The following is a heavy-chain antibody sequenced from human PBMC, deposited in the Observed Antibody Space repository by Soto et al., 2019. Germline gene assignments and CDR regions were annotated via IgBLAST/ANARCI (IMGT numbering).Heavy chain of an antibody. CDR1: GYTFTSYD. D-gene: IGHD3-3*01. CDR2: MNPNSGNT. V-gene: IGHV1-8*01. Sequence: ASVKVSCKASGYTFTSYDMNWVRQATGQGLEWMGWMNPNSGNTDYAQKFQGRVTMTRNTSISTAYMELSSLRSEDTAVYYCARGKLYYYFWSGYSNDYWGQGTMVTVSS. CDR3: ARGKLYYYFWSGYSNDY. J-gene: IGHJ4*02.